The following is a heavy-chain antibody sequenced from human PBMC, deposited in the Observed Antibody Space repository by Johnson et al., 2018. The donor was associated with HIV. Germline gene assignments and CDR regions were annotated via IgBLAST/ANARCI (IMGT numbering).Heavy chain of an antibody. CDR2: IKQDGSVK. Sequence: VQLVESGGGLIQPGGSLRLSCAASGFTVSSNYMHWVRQAPGKGLEWVANIKQDGSVKNSVDSVKGRFTISRDNAKNSLYLQMDSLRAEDTAVYYCAKEEEDAFDIWGQGTMVTVSS. V-gene: IGHV3-7*01. CDR3: AKEEEDAFDI. J-gene: IGHJ3*02. CDR1: GFTVSSNY.